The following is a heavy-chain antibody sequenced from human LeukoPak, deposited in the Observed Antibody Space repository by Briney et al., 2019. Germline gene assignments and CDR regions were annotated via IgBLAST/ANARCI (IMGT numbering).Heavy chain of an antibody. V-gene: IGHV1-46*01. CDR3: ARVRDGYKPRTYFDY. CDR1: GYTFTSYY. Sequence: ASVKVSCKASGYTFTSYYMHWVRQAPGQGLEWMGIINPSGGSTSYAQKFQGRVTMTRDMSTSTVYMELSSLRSEDTAVYYCARVRDGYKPRTYFDYWGQGTLVTVSS. J-gene: IGHJ4*02. D-gene: IGHD5-24*01. CDR2: INPSGGST.